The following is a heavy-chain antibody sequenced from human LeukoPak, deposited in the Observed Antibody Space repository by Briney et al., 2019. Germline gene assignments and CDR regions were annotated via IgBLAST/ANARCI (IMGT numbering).Heavy chain of an antibody. CDR2: IYYSGST. D-gene: IGHD6-19*01. CDR3: ARPWGIAVANDAFDI. V-gene: IGHV4-39*01. Sequence: SETLSLTCSVSGGSISSSSYYWGWIRQPPGKGLEWIGSIYYSGSTYYNPSLKSRVTISADTSKNQFSLRLSSVTAADTAVYYCARPWGIAVANDAFDIWGQGTMVTVSS. J-gene: IGHJ3*02. CDR1: GGSISSSSYY.